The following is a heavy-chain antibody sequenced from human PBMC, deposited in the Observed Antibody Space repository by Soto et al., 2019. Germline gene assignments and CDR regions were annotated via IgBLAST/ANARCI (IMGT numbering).Heavy chain of an antibody. CDR1: GFTFRNYN. V-gene: IGHV3-48*01. CDR3: AXXXXXGYGMDV. CDR2: ISGASGTI. J-gene: IGHJ6*02. Sequence: EVQLVESGGGLVQPGGSLRLSCAASGFTFRNYNMNWVRQAPGKGLEWLSYISGASGTIYYADSMQGRFTISRDNAKNSLYLQMNSLRAEDTAMXXXAXXXXXGYGMDVWGQGTTVTVSS.